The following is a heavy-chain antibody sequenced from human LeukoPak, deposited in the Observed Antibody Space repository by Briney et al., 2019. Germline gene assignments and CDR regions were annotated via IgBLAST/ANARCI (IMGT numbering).Heavy chain of an antibody. D-gene: IGHD3-22*01. CDR3: ARGLVVVSNLYYFDY. Sequence: SETLSLTCAVYGGSFSGYYWSWIRQPPGKGLEWIGEINHSGSTNYNPSLKSRVTISVDTSKNQFSLKLSSVTAADTAVYYCARGLVVVSNLYYFDYWGQGTLVTVSS. CDR1: GGSFSGYY. V-gene: IGHV4-34*01. CDR2: INHSGST. J-gene: IGHJ4*02.